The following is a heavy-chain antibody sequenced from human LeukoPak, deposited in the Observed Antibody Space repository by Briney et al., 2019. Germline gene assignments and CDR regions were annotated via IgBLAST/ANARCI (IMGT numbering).Heavy chain of an antibody. Sequence: GGSLRLSCAASGSTFSSYSMNWVRQAPGKGLEWVSSISSSSSYIYYADSVKGRFTISRDNAKNSLYLQMNSLRAEDTAVYYCARGSSSAPSNFDYWGQGTLVTVSS. CDR2: ISSSSSYI. CDR3: ARGSSSAPSNFDY. D-gene: IGHD3-10*01. V-gene: IGHV3-21*01. J-gene: IGHJ4*02. CDR1: GSTFSSYS.